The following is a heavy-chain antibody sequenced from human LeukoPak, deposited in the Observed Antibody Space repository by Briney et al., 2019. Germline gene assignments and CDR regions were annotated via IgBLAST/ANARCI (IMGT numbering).Heavy chain of an antibody. CDR1: GFTFSSYA. CDR2: ISYDGSNK. V-gene: IGHV3-30-3*01. D-gene: IGHD3-22*01. J-gene: IGHJ4*02. Sequence: PGGSLRLSCAASGFTFSSYAMHWVRQAPGKGLEWVAVISYDGSNKYYADSVKGRFTISRDNSKNTLYLQMNSLRAEDTAVYYCARHPDYYDSSGYYPPYYFDYWGQGTLVTVSS. CDR3: ARHPDYYDSSGYYPPYYFDY.